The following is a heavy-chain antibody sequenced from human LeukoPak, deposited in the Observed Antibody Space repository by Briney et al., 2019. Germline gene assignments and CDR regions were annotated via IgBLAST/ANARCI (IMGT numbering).Heavy chain of an antibody. D-gene: IGHD2-2*02. J-gene: IGHJ5*02. CDR2: TYYRSKWYN. Sequence: SETLSLTCAISGDSVSSNSAAWNWIRQSPSRGIEWLGSTYYRSKWYNDYAASVKSRITINADTSKNQFSLQLNSVTPEDTAVYYCARGGYCSSTSCYSWFGPWGQGTLVTVSS. CDR3: ARGGYCSSTSCYSWFGP. CDR1: GDSVSSNSAA. V-gene: IGHV6-1*01.